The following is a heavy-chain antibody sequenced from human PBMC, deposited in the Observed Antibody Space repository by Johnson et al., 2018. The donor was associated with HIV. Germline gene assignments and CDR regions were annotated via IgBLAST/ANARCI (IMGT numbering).Heavy chain of an antibody. D-gene: IGHD6-13*01. Sequence: VQLVESGGGLVQPGGSLRLSCAASGFTVSSNYMSWVRQAPGKGLEWVSVIYSGGSTYYADSVTGRFTISRDNSKNTLYLQMNSLTAEDTAVYYCARVEAAAGLAFDIWGQGTMVTVSS. CDR1: GFTVSSNY. CDR2: IYSGGST. J-gene: IGHJ3*02. V-gene: IGHV3-66*02. CDR3: ARVEAAAGLAFDI.